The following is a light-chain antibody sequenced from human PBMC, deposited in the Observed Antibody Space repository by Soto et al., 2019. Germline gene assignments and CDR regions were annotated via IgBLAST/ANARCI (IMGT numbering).Light chain of an antibody. V-gene: IGKV3-15*01. CDR3: LQYNDWPRT. Sequence: EILVTQSPATLSVSPGERATLSCRASQSVNANLAWYQQKSGRAPRLLIFGASTRATDIPGRFSGSGSGTEFTLAISSLQPEDFAVYYCLQYNDWPRTFGQGTKV. CDR1: QSVNAN. CDR2: GAS. J-gene: IGKJ1*01.